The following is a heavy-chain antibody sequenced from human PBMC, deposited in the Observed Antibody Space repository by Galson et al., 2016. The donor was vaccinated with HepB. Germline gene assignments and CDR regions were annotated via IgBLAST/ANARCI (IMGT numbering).Heavy chain of an antibody. D-gene: IGHD5-24*01. V-gene: IGHV3-23*01. Sequence: SLRLSCAASGFTFSGFAMSWVRQAPGKGLQWVSSISGSGGKTYYTDSVKGRFTISRENSKNTLYLQMNSLRAADTAIYYCATSQKGRLQVLYYFDPWGRGTPVTVSS. CDR2: ISGSGGKT. CDR3: ATSQKGRLQVLYYFDP. CDR1: GFTFSGFA. J-gene: IGHJ2*01.